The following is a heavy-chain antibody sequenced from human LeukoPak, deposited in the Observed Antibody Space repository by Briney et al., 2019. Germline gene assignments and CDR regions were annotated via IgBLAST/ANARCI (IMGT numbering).Heavy chain of an antibody. CDR2: IYYSGMT. D-gene: IGHD4-17*01. CDR3: ASADYDDYYIDF. Sequence: PSETLSLTCTVSGGSISSYYWSWIRQPPAKGLEWIGYIYYSGMTNYNPSLKSRVTISLDTSKNQFSLKLSSVTAADTAAYYCASADYDDYYIDFWGQGTLVTVSS. CDR1: GGSISSYY. J-gene: IGHJ4*02. V-gene: IGHV4-59*01.